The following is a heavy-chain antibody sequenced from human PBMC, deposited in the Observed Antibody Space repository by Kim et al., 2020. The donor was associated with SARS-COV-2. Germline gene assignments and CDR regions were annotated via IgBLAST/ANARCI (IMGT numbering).Heavy chain of an antibody. Sequence: SETLSLTCAVYGGSFSGYYWSWIRQPPGKGLEWIGEINHSGSTNYNPSLKSRVTISVDTSKNQFSLKLSPVTAADTAVYYCARGRFGDKYYGMDVWGQGT. CDR3: ARGRFGDKYYGMDV. CDR1: GGSFSGYY. CDR2: INHSGST. V-gene: IGHV4-34*01. D-gene: IGHD3-10*01. J-gene: IGHJ6*02.